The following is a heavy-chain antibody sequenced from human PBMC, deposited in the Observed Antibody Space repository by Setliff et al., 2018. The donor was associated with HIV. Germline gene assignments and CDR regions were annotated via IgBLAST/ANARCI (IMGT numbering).Heavy chain of an antibody. CDR1: GDSISSGSYY. J-gene: IGHJ5*02. CDR2: IYTSGTT. V-gene: IGHV4-61*02. CDR3: ARSSSSWSGWFDP. D-gene: IGHD6-13*01. Sequence: KPSETLSLTCTVSGDSISSGSYYWSWIRQPAGKGLEWIGRIYTSGTTNYNPSLKSRVTISVDTSKNQFSLKLSSVTAADTAVYYCARSSSSWSGWFDPWGQGTLVTVS.